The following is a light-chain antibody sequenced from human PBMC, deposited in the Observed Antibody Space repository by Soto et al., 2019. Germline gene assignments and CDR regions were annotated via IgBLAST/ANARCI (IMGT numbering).Light chain of an antibody. J-gene: IGKJ1*01. V-gene: IGKV3-20*01. CDR3: QQYGTSLRT. CDR2: GAS. Sequence: EIVLTQSPGTLSLSPGERATLSCRASQPVSSNYLAWYQHKPGQAPRLLIYGASSRATGIPDRFSGSGSGTDFTLTISRLEPEDFAVYYCQQYGTSLRTFGQGTKVEIK. CDR1: QPVSSNY.